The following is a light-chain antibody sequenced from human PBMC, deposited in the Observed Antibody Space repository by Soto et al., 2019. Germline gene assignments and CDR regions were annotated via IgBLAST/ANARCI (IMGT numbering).Light chain of an antibody. V-gene: IGKV3-11*01. CDR3: RQRSIGFT. CDR1: QSVGTD. CDR2: GAA. Sequence: EIVLPQSPATLSLSPGERDTLSCRSSQSVGTDFARYQQKRGQSPRLLMYGAAKRAPGIPARFSGSGSGTDFTLTINSLEPEDFAVYHRRQRSIGFTFGPGTKVEVK. J-gene: IGKJ3*01.